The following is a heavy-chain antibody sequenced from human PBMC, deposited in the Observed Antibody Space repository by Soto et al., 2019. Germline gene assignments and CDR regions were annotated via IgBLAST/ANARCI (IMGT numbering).Heavy chain of an antibody. CDR3: ARVFGLRDAFDI. J-gene: IGHJ3*02. Sequence: PGGSLRLSCAASGFTFSTYGMHWVRQAPGKGLEWVAVTWYDGSNKYYADSVKGRFTISRDNSKNTLYLQMNSLRAEDTAVYYCARVFGLRDAFDIWGQGTMVTVSS. CDR2: TWYDGSNK. D-gene: IGHD5-12*01. V-gene: IGHV3-33*01. CDR1: GFTFSTYG.